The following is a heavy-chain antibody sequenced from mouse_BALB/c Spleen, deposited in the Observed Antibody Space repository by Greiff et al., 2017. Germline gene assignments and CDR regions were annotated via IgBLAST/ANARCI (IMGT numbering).Heavy chain of an antibody. CDR1: GFNIKDYY. V-gene: IGHV14-1*02. J-gene: IGHJ2*01. CDR2: IDPENGNT. D-gene: IGHD2-14*01. CDR3: ARFGYGFDY. Sequence: VQLQQSGAELVRPGALVKLSCKASGFNIKDYYMHWVKQRPEQGLEWIGWIDPENGNTIYDPKFQGKASITADTSSNTAYLQLSSLTSEDTAVYYCARFGYGFDYGGQGTTLTVSS.